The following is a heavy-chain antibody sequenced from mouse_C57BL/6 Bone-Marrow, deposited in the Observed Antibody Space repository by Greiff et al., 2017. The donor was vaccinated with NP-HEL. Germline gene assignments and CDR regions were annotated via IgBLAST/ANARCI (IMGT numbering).Heavy chain of an antibody. CDR3: ASRGRSYSAWFAY. CDR2: IYPGAGDT. CDR1: GYAFSSYW. Sequence: VKLMESGAELVKPGASVKISCKASGYAFSSYWMNWVKQRPGKGLEWIGQIYPGAGDTNYNGKFKGTATLTAAKSSSTAYMPLSSLTSEESAVYVCASRGRSYSAWFAYWCQGTLVTVAA. D-gene: IGHD1-1*01. J-gene: IGHJ3*01. V-gene: IGHV1-80*01.